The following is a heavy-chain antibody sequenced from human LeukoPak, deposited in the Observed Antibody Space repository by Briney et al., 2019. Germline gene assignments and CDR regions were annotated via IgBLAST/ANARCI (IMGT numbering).Heavy chain of an antibody. Sequence: GGSLRLSCAGPGFTFSRYNRNWFRQAPGKGLERVSSISSSSSYIFYADSVKGRFTISRDNAKNSLYLQMNSLRAEDTAAYYCAKDAQWLVPEGYYYYMDVWGKGTTVTVSS. CDR2: ISSSSSYI. CDR3: AKDAQWLVPEGYYYYMDV. V-gene: IGHV3-21*01. J-gene: IGHJ6*03. CDR1: GFTFSRYN. D-gene: IGHD6-19*01.